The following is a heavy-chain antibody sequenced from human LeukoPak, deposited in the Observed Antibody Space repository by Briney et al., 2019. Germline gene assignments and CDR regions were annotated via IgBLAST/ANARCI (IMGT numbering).Heavy chain of an antibody. CDR3: ARGGTTFEH. V-gene: IGHV4-4*07. Sequence: SETLSLTCTVSGGSINVYYWSWIRQPAGKGLQWIGRISTSGNTDYNPSLKSRVTMSVDTSKNQFSLKLTSVTAADTAVYYCARGGTTFEHWGQGTLVTVSS. CDR1: GGSINVYY. J-gene: IGHJ4*02. D-gene: IGHD1-1*01. CDR2: ISTSGNT.